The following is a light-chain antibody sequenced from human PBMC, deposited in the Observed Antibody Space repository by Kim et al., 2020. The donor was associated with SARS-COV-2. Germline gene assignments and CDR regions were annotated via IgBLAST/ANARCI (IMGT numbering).Light chain of an antibody. CDR3: QQRKNWPPT. CDR1: QNINNF. CDR2: DAS. Sequence: SPGQRASLTCRASQNINNFLAWYQQKPGQAARLLIHDASNRATGIPARFSGSGSGTDVTLTISSLEPEDFAVYYCQQRKNWPPTFGGGTKVDIK. V-gene: IGKV3-11*01. J-gene: IGKJ4*01.